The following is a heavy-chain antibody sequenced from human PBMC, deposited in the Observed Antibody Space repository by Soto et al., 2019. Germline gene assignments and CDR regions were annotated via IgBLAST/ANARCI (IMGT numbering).Heavy chain of an antibody. Sequence: SETLSLTCTVSGGSINSYYWNWIRQPPGKGLEWIGYIYYSGSTNYNPSLKSRVTTSVDTSKNQFSLNLSSVTAADTAVYYCARVLHDSTGYYTHYWGPGTLVTVS. V-gene: IGHV4-59*01. D-gene: IGHD3-22*01. CDR1: GGSINSYY. CDR3: ARVLHDSTGYYTHY. J-gene: IGHJ4*02. CDR2: IYYSGST.